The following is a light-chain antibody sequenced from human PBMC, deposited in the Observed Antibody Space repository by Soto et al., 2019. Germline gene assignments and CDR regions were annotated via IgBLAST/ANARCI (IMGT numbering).Light chain of an antibody. Sequence: DILRTQSTSSLSASLGDGVTITFRASQGISSWLAWYQQKPGKAPKLLIYAASSLQSGVPSRFSGSGSGTDFTLTISSLQPEDFATYYCQQSYSTPWTFGQGTKVDIK. V-gene: IGKV1-39*01. J-gene: IGKJ1*01. CDR3: QQSYSTPWT. CDR1: QGISSW. CDR2: AAS.